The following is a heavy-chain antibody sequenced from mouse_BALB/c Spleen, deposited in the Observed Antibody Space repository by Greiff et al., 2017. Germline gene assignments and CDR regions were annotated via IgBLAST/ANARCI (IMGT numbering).Heavy chain of an antibody. CDR3: TRSGGYDGAY. CDR1: GYTFTSYY. CDR2: INPSNGGT. Sequence: VKLLESGAELVKPGASVKLSCKASGYTFTSYYMYWVKQRPGQGLEWIGGINPSNGGTNFNEKFKSKATLTVDKSSSTAYMQLSSLTSEDSAVYYCTRSGGYDGAYWGQGTLVTVSA. J-gene: IGHJ3*01. D-gene: IGHD2-2*01. V-gene: IGHV1S81*02.